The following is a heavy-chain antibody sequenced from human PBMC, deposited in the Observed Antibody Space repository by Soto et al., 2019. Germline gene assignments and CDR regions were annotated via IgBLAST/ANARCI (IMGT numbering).Heavy chain of an antibody. CDR1: GYSFTSYW. J-gene: IGHJ4*01. CDR2: IYPSDSDT. CDR3: ARVGNDSYFDY. Sequence: PGESLKISCKGSGYSFTSYWIGWVRQMPGKGLEWMGIIYPSDSDTRYSPSFQGQVTISADKSTSTAYLQWSSLRASDAAMYYCARVGNDSYFDYWGQGALVTVSS. D-gene: IGHD1-1*01. V-gene: IGHV5-51*01.